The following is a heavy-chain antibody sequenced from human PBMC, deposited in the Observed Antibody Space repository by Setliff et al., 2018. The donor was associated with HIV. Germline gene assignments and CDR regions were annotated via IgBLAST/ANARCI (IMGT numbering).Heavy chain of an antibody. CDR3: AKDGISGGAYPPYYFDY. Sequence: GGSLRLSCAASGFTFNTYAMSWVRQAPGEGLEWVSVISGSGGSTFYADSVKGRFTISRDNSKNTLYLQMNGLRVEDTAVYYCAKDGISGGAYPPYYFDYWGHGTLVTV. D-gene: IGHD2-15*01. V-gene: IGHV3-23*01. J-gene: IGHJ4*01. CDR2: ISGSGGST. CDR1: GFTFNTYA.